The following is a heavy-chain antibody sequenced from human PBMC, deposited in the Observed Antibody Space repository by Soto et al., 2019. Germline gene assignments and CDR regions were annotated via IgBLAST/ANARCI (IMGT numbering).Heavy chain of an antibody. J-gene: IGHJ6*02. Sequence: GGSLRLSCAASGFTFSSFGMHWVRQAPGKGLEWVSLIWYDGSKKSYGDSVKGRFTISRDNSRNTVYLQMNSLRADDTAVYYCARDASYYSLWSGYYPSRSDMDVWGQGNTVTVSS. CDR2: IWYDGSKK. CDR3: ARDASYYSLWSGYYPSRSDMDV. V-gene: IGHV3-33*01. CDR1: GFTFSSFG. D-gene: IGHD3-3*01.